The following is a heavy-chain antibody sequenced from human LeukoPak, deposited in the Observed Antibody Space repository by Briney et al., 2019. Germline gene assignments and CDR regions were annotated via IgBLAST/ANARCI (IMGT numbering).Heavy chain of an antibody. CDR1: GYTFTGYY. V-gene: IGHV1-2*02. J-gene: IGHJ4*02. CDR3: ARFNYYDSSGYPDY. CDR2: INPNSGGT. D-gene: IGHD3-22*01. Sequence: ASMKVSCKASGYTFTGYYMHWVRQAPGQGLEWMGWINPNSGGTNYAQKFQGRVTMTRDTSISTAYMELSRLRSDDTAVYYCARFNYYDSSGYPDYWGQGTLVTVSS.